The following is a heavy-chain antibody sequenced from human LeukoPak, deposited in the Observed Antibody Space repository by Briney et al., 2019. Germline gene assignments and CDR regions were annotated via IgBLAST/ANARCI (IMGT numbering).Heavy chain of an antibody. D-gene: IGHD6-13*01. Sequence: SVKASCKASGYTFTSYGISWVRQAPGQGLEWMGGIIPIFGTANYAQKFQGRVTITADESTSTAYMELSSLRSEDTAVYYCARDRGAAAGRSYNWFDPWGQGTLVTVSS. CDR2: IIPIFGTA. J-gene: IGHJ5*02. V-gene: IGHV1-69*13. CDR1: GYTFTSYG. CDR3: ARDRGAAAGRSYNWFDP.